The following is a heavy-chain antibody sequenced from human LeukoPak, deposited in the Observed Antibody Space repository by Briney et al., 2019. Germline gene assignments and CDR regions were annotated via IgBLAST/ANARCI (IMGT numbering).Heavy chain of an antibody. J-gene: IGHJ4*02. Sequence: SETLSLTCSVSGGSISSDDYCWNWIRQHPGKGLEWIGYIYYSGSTYYNPSLKSRVTISVDTSKNQFSLKLSSVTAADTAVYYCARGRQMATIRWPYFDYWGQGTLVTVSS. V-gene: IGHV4-61*08. CDR2: IYYSGST. CDR3: ARGRQMATIRWPYFDY. CDR1: GGSISSDDYC. D-gene: IGHD5-24*01.